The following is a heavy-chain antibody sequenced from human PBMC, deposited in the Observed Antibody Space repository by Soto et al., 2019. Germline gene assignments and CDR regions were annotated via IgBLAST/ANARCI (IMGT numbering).Heavy chain of an antibody. CDR1: GGAIDSYY. J-gene: IGHJ5*02. CDR2: IYYSGST. V-gene: IGHV4-59*08. Sequence: SMTRSLTCSGWGGAIDSYYCISIWQPPWKGLEWIGYIYYSGSTNYNPSLKSRVTISVDTSKNQFSLKLSSVTAADTAVYYCARHLLYDILTGPVVDCWFDPRSQRTLVTVS. D-gene: IGHD3-9*01. CDR3: ARHLLYDILTGPVVDCWFDP.